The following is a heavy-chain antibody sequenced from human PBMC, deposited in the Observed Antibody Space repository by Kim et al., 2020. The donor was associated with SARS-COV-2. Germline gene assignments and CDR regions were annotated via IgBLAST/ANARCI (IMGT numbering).Heavy chain of an antibody. V-gene: IGHV3-20*04. Sequence: GGSLRLSCAASGFTFDDYGMSWVRQAPGKGLEWVSGINWNGGSTGYADSVKGRFTISRDNAKNSLYLQMNSLRAEDTALYYCARGLPRLRYFDWLYYYYYYMDVWGKGTTVTVSS. D-gene: IGHD3-9*01. J-gene: IGHJ6*03. CDR3: ARGLPRLRYFDWLYYYYYYMDV. CDR2: INWNGGST. CDR1: GFTFDDYG.